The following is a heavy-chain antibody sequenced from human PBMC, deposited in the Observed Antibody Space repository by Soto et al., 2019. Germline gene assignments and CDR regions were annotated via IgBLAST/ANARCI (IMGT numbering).Heavy chain of an antibody. D-gene: IGHD5-18*01. V-gene: IGHV3-21*02. J-gene: IGHJ3*01. CDR3: ARGVTRNEALDL. CDR2: ISSSSTYI. CDR1: GFTFSAYN. Sequence: EVQLVESGGGLVKPGGSLRLSCAASGFTFSAYNMHWVRQAPGKGLQCVSSISSSSTYIYYADSVKGRFTISRDNAENSLYLQVTSLRAEDTAVYYCARGVTRNEALDLWGQGTMVTVSS.